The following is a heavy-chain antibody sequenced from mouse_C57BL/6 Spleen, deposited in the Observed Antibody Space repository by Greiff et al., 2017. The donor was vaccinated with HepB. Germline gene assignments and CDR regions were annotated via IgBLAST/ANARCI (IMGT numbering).Heavy chain of an antibody. CDR3: ARGTGNAMDY. CDR2: IDPSDSYT. D-gene: IGHD4-1*01. CDR1: GYTFTSYW. V-gene: IGHV1-50*01. J-gene: IGHJ4*01. Sequence: VQLQQPGAELVKPGASVKLSCKASGYTFTSYWMQWVKQRPGQGLEWIGEIDPSDSYTNYNQKFKGKATLTVDTSSSTAYMQLSSLISEDSAVYYCARGTGNAMDYWGQGTSVTVSS.